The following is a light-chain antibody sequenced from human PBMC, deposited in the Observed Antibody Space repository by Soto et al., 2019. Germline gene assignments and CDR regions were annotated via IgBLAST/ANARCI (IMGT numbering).Light chain of an antibody. Sequence: EFVLTQSPGTLSLSPGERATLSGRASQSIASSYLAWYQQKPGQAPRLLIYGASSRATGIPDRFSGGVSGTDFTLTISRLEPEDLAVYYCQQYGSSFITFGQGTRLEIK. CDR2: GAS. CDR1: QSIASSY. V-gene: IGKV3-20*01. CDR3: QQYGSSFIT. J-gene: IGKJ5*01.